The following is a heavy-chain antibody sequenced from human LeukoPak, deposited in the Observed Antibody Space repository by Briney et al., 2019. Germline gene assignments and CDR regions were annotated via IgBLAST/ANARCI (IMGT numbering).Heavy chain of an antibody. CDR1: GFTFSIYT. V-gene: IGHV3-21*01. CDR2: ISSSSSDI. D-gene: IGHD5-12*01. J-gene: IGHJ4*02. Sequence: AGGPLGLSCAASGFTFSIYTMNWVRQAPGNGLEWVSSISSSSSDIYYADSVKGRFTISRDNAKNSLYLQMNSLRAEDTAVYYCARDYSGYDSHWDYWGQGTLVTVSS. CDR3: ARDYSGYDSHWDY.